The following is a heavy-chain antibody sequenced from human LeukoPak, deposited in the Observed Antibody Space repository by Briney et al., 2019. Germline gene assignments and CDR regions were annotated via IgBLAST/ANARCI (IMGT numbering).Heavy chain of an antibody. V-gene: IGHV3-9*01. J-gene: IGHJ4*02. CDR2: ISWNSGSI. CDR1: GFIFNNYA. D-gene: IGHD4-17*01. Sequence: GGSLRLSCAGSGFIFNNYAMHWVRQPPGKGLEWVSGISWNSGSIDYADSVKGRFTISRDNAKNSLYLQMNSLRAEDTAVYYCAKELRPNDYWGQGTLVTVSS. CDR3: AKELRPNDY.